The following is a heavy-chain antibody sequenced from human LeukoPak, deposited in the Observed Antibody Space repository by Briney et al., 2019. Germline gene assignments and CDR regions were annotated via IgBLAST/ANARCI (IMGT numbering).Heavy chain of an antibody. CDR1: GYSFSDYC. Sequence: GGSLGLLCGASGYSFSDYCISGAPQAPGKGLEGVSFISSSSISTIYYEDSVKGRFTISRDNAKNSLYLQMNSLRAEDTAVYYCASGSRDGYNYRFDYWGQGTLVTVSS. V-gene: IGHV3-11*04. CDR2: ISSSSISTI. CDR3: ASGSRDGYNYRFDY. J-gene: IGHJ4*02. D-gene: IGHD5-24*01.